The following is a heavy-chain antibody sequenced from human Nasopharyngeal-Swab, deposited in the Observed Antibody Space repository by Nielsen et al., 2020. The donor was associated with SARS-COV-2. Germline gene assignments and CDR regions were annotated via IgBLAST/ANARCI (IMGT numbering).Heavy chain of an antibody. CDR3: TTDGGDGFSYYYYMDV. CDR2: IKSKTDGGTT. D-gene: IGHD3-10*01. V-gene: IGHV3-15*01. Sequence: VRQAPGKGLEWVGRIKSKTDGGTTDYAAPVKGRFTISRDDSKNTLYLQMNSLKTEDTAAYYCTTDGGDGFSYYYYMDVWGKGTTVTVSS. J-gene: IGHJ6*03.